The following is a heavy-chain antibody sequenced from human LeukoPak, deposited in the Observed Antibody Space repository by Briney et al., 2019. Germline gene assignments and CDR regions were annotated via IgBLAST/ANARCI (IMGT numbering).Heavy chain of an antibody. D-gene: IGHD3-10*01. CDR2: INLSSGGT. Sequence: ASVKVSCKASGYTFTGYYMHWVRQAPGQGLEWMGWINLSSGGTNYAQKFQGRVTMTRDKSIRTAYMELSRLTSDDTAVYYCARNIWFGESADAFDIWGQGTMVTVSS. V-gene: IGHV1-2*02. CDR1: GYTFTGYY. CDR3: ARNIWFGESADAFDI. J-gene: IGHJ3*02.